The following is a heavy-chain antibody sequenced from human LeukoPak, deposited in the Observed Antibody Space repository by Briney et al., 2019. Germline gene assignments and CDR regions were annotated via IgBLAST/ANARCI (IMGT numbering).Heavy chain of an antibody. D-gene: IGHD6-13*01. CDR3: ARYPPWQSSSWSTWFDP. CDR2: INPNSGGT. J-gene: IGHJ5*02. CDR1: GYTFTGYY. V-gene: IGHV1-2*02. Sequence: AASVKVSCKASGYTFTGYYMHWVRQAPGQGLEWMGWINPNSGGTNYAQKFQGRVTMTRDTSISTAYMELSRLRSDDTAVYYCARYPPWQSSSWSTWFDPWGQGTLVTVSS.